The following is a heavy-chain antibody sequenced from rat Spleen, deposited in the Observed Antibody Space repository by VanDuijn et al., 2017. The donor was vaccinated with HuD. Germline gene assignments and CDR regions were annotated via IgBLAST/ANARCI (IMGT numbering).Heavy chain of an antibody. Sequence: QVQLKESGPGLVQPSQTLSLNCTVSGFSLISYAVNWVRQPPGKGLEWMGRMRYNGDTSYNSALKSRLSISRDTSKNQVFLKMNSLQTDDTGTYYCSIHPRYWGQGVMVTVSS. CDR3: SIHPRY. CDR2: MRYNGDT. V-gene: IGHV2-63*01. D-gene: IGHD3-1*01. CDR1: GFSLISYA. J-gene: IGHJ2*01.